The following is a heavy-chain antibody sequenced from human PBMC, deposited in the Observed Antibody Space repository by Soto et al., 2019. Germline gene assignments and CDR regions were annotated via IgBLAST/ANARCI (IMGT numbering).Heavy chain of an antibody. CDR3: ARSVSKYSSSPLMDV. D-gene: IGHD2-21*01. Sequence: GGSLRLSCAASGFTFSSYAMHWVRQAPGKGLEWVAVISYDGSNKYYADSVKGRFTISRDNSKNTLYLQMNSLRAEDTAVYYCARSVSKYSSSPLMDVRGQGTTVTVSS. CDR1: GFTFSSYA. CDR2: ISYDGSNK. J-gene: IGHJ6*02. V-gene: IGHV3-30-3*01.